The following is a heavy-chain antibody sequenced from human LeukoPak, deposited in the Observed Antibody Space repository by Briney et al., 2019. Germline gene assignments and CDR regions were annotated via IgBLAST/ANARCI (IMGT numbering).Heavy chain of an antibody. J-gene: IGHJ3*02. CDR2: IQYDGSTT. CDR1: GFSFRSYW. Sequence: PGGSLRLSCAASGFSFRSYWMHWGRQAPGKGLGWVARIQYDGSTTNYADSVRGGFTISRDNAKKTLYVQMNSLRAEDTAVYYCARALVAGVTLNALDIWGQGTMVTVSS. CDR3: ARALVAGVTLNALDI. D-gene: IGHD2-15*01. V-gene: IGHV3-74*01.